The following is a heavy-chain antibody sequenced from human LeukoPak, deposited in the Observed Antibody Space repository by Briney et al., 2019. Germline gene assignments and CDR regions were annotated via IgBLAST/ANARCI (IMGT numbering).Heavy chain of an antibody. CDR2: ISSSSSYI. CDR1: GFTFSSYS. CDR3: ARDRSPYGSGSSDY. D-gene: IGHD3-10*01. Sequence: GGSLRLSCAASGFTFSSYSMNWVRQAPGKGLEWVSSISSSSSYIYYADSVKGRFTISRDNAKNSLYLQMNSLRAEDTAVYYCARDRSPYGSGSSDYWGQRALVTVSS. J-gene: IGHJ4*02. V-gene: IGHV3-21*01.